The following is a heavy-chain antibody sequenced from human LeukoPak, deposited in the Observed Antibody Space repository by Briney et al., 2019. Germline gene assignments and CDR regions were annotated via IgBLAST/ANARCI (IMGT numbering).Heavy chain of an antibody. CDR3: ARDRITTSEIDY. Sequence: GGSLRLSCAASGFTFSSYAMNWVRQAPGKGLEWVSYISSSGSTIYYADPVKGRFTISRDNAKNSLYLQMNSLRAEDTAVYYCARDRITTSEIDYWGQGALVPVSS. D-gene: IGHD4-11*01. V-gene: IGHV3-48*03. CDR1: GFTFSSYA. J-gene: IGHJ4*02. CDR2: ISSSGSTI.